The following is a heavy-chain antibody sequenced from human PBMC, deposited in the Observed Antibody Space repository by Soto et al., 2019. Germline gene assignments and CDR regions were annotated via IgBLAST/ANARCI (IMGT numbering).Heavy chain of an antibody. V-gene: IGHV1-69*12. CDR2: IIPICGTA. CDR1: GGTFSSYA. J-gene: IGHJ5*02. CDR3: AREFIDYYDSSGRGGWFDP. D-gene: IGHD3-22*01. Sequence: QVQLVQSGAEVKKPGSSVKVSCKASGGTFSSYAISWVRQAPGQGLEWMGGIIPICGTANYAQKFQGRVTITADESTSTAYMELSSPRSEDTAVYYCAREFIDYYDSSGRGGWFDPWGQGTLVTVSS.